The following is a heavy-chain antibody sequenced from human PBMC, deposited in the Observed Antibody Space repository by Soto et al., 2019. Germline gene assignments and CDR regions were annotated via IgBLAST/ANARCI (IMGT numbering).Heavy chain of an antibody. D-gene: IGHD2-15*01. J-gene: IGHJ6*02. CDR3: AREGQADNYYYYGMDV. Sequence: EVQLVESGGGLVQPGGSLTLSCGACGHPYSSYEVSCVRQSPGRGVEGGAKIKQDGSEKYCVDSVKGRFTISRDNAKNSLYLQMNSLRAEDTAVYYCAREGQADNYYYYGMDVWGQGTTVTVSS. V-gene: IGHV3-7*01. CDR1: GHPYSSYE. CDR2: IKQDGSEK.